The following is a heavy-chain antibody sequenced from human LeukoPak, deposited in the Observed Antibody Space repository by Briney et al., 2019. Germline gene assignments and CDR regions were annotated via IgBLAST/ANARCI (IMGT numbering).Heavy chain of an antibody. CDR3: ARDLGYDSSGLWY. J-gene: IGHJ4*02. D-gene: IGHD3-22*01. V-gene: IGHV1-2*02. Sequence: ASVKVSCKASGYTFTGYYMHWVRQAPGQGLEWMGWINPNSGGTNYAQKFQGRVTMTRDTSISTAYMELSRLRSDDTAVYYCARDLGYDSSGLWYWGQGTLVTVSS. CDR2: INPNSGGT. CDR1: GYTFTGYY.